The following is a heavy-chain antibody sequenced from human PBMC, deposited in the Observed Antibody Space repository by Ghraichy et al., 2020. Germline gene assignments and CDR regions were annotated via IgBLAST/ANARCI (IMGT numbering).Heavy chain of an antibody. CDR2: IRYDGSNK. D-gene: IGHD1-26*01. V-gene: IGHV3-30*02. J-gene: IGHJ4*02. CDR3: AKDPRGRSGSYIDY. Sequence: GGSLRLSCEASGFTFSSYGMHWVRQAPGKGLEWVAFIRYDGSNKYYADSVKGRFTISRDNSKNTLYLQMNSLRAEDTAVYYCAKDPRGRSGSYIDYWGQGTLVTVSS. CDR1: GFTFSSYG.